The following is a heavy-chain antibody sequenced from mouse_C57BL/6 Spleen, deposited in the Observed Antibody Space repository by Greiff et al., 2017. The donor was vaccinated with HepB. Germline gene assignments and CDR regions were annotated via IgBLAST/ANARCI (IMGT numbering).Heavy chain of an antibody. CDR2: IDPSDSYT. J-gene: IGHJ2*01. CDR1: GYTFTSYW. Sequence: QVQLQQPGAELVRPGTSVKLSCKASGYTFTSYWMHWVKQRPGQGLEWIGVIDPSDSYTNYNQKFKGKATLTVDTSSSTAYMQLSSLTSEDSAVYYSARRGGYFDYWGQGTTLTVSS. CDR3: ARRGGYFDY. V-gene: IGHV1-59*01.